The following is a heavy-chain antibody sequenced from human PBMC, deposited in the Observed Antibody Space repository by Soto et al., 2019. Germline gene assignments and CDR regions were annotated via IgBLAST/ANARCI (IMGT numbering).Heavy chain of an antibody. V-gene: IGHV3-7*03. D-gene: IGHD3-22*01. CDR1: GFSFGSYL. CDR2: IKKDGSER. Sequence: EVQLVESGGGLVQPGGSLRLSCAASGFSFGSYLMYWVRHAPGKGLEWVAIIKKDGSERHYVDSVEARFIISTENVKNSLYLHLNTRRAGDTAVYYCAGGPRWLIDYWGRGNLVIVSS. CDR3: AGGPRWLIDY. J-gene: IGHJ4*02.